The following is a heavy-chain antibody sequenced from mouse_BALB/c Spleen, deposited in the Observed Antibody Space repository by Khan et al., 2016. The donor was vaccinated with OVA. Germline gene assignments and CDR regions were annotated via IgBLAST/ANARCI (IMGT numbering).Heavy chain of an antibody. CDR2: ISYSGRT. V-gene: IGHV3-2*02. CDR3: ARSVTITTVVATDFDY. CDR1: GYSITSDYA. J-gene: IGHJ2*01. D-gene: IGHD1-1*01. Sequence: EVQLQESGPGLVKPSQSLSLTCTVTGYSITSDYARNWIRQFPGNKLEWLGYISYSGRTSYNPSLKSRISITRDTSKTQFFLQLNSVTTEDTATYYWARSVTITTVVATDFDYWGQGTTLTVSS.